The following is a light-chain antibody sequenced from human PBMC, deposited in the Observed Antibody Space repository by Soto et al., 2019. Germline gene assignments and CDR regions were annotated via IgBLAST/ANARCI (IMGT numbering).Light chain of an antibody. CDR1: QSVSSSY. CDR3: QKYGGSPIS. V-gene: IGKV3-20*01. Sequence: EIVLTQSPGTLSLSPGERATLSCRASQSVSSSYLAWYQQKPGQAPRLLIYGASSRATGIPDRFSGSGSGTYFPLPMRRLDPKVFAVFSGQKYGGSPISFDKGTRREIK. CDR2: GAS. J-gene: IGKJ5*01.